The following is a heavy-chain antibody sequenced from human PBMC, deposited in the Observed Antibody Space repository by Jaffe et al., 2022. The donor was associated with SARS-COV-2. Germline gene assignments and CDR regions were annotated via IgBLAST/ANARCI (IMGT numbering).Heavy chain of an antibody. D-gene: IGHD3-10*01. V-gene: IGHV3-48*02. CDR2: ISSRGDTI. J-gene: IGHJ1*01. CDR3: VRDGATWIRGVPLRYFQH. Sequence: EVQLVESGGGLVQPGGSLRLSCVASGFTFSSYSVTWVRQAPGKGLEWVSYISSRGDTINYAESVKGRFTSSRDNARNSLYLQMSSLRDEDTAVYYCVRDGATWIRGVPLRYFQHWGQGTLVTVSS. CDR1: GFTFSSYS.